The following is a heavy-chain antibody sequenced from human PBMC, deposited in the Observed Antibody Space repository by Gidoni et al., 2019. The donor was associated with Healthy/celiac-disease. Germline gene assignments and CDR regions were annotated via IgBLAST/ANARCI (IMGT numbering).Heavy chain of an antibody. CDR1: GGSFSGYY. Sequence: QVQLQQWGAGLLKPSETLSLTCAVYGGSFSGYYWSWIRQPPGKGLEWIGEINHSGSTNYNPSLKSRVTISVDTSKNQFSLKLSSVTAADTAVYYCARSGWELLYWFDPWGQGTLVTVSS. D-gene: IGHD1-26*01. CDR2: INHSGST. J-gene: IGHJ5*02. V-gene: IGHV4-34*01. CDR3: ARSGWELLYWFDP.